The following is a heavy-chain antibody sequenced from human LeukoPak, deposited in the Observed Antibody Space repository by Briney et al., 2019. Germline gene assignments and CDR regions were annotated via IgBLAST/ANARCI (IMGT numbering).Heavy chain of an antibody. D-gene: IGHD6-19*01. J-gene: IGHJ4*02. CDR1: GFTFNNYA. CDR3: GKTTVGYSSGRYPGWPVDY. V-gene: IGHV3-23*01. CDR2: VFGSGGSA. Sequence: PGGSLRLSCVASGFTFNNYAMYWVRQAPGKGLEWVAGVFGSGGSAHYTDSVKGRFTIFRNNSKNTVYLQMNSLRAEDTAVYYCGKTTVGYSSGRYPGWPVDYWGQGTLVTVSS.